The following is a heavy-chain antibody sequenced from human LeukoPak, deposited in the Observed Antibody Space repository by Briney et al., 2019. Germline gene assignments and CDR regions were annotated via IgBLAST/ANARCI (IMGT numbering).Heavy chain of an antibody. D-gene: IGHD3-9*01. Sequence: GGSLRLSCAASGFTFDDYAMHWVRQAPGVGLEWVSTISGRGGSTFYADSVKGRFTISRDNSKNTLYLQMNSLRADDTAVYYCAKGYYDILTDYFHNWFNPWGQGTLVIVSS. CDR1: GFTFDDYA. CDR3: AKGYYDILTDYFHNWFNP. V-gene: IGHV3-23*01. J-gene: IGHJ5*02. CDR2: ISGRGGST.